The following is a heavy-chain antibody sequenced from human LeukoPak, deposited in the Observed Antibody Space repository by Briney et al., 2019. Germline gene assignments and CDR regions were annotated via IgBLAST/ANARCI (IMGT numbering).Heavy chain of an antibody. CDR1: GLTFSSYW. D-gene: IGHD1-26*01. J-gene: IGHJ4*02. CDR3: ARGGSHGY. Sequence: PGGSLRLSCATSGLTFSSYWMSWVRQAPGKGLEWVANIKPDGSEKNYVDSVKGRFTISRDNAKNSLYLRMNSLRAEDTAVYYCARGGSHGYWGQGTLVTVSS. CDR2: IKPDGSEK. V-gene: IGHV3-7*01.